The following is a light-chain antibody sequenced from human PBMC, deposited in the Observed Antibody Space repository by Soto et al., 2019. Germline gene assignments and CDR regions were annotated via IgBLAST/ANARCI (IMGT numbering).Light chain of an antibody. V-gene: IGKV3-11*01. CDR2: DAS. J-gene: IGKJ4*01. CDR1: QSISSY. Sequence: RSWLPGERATLSCRASQSISSYLAWYQQKPGQAPRLLIYDASNRATGIPARFSGSGSGTDFTLTISSLESEDFAVYYCQQRSNWPLTFGGGTKVDIK. CDR3: QQRSNWPLT.